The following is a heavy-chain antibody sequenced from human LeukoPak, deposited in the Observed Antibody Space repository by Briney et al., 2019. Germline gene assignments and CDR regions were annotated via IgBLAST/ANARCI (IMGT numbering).Heavy chain of an antibody. CDR3: AKDLRVGDGYDY. J-gene: IGHJ4*02. Sequence: GGSLRLSCAASGFSFRTYAMSWVRQAPGKGLEWVSAISDNGGRTYYADSVKGRFTISRDNSKNTLYLQMNSLRAEDTAVYYCAKDLRVGDGYDYWGQGTLVTVSS. CDR2: ISDNGGRT. V-gene: IGHV3-23*01. D-gene: IGHD5-24*01. CDR1: GFSFRTYA.